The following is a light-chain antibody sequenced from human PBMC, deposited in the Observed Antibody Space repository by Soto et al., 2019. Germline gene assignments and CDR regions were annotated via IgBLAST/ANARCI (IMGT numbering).Light chain of an antibody. J-gene: IGLJ1*01. CDR2: DVS. V-gene: IGLV2-14*03. CDR3: SSYTSSSTHV. CDR1: SSDVGAYTF. Sequence: QSALTQPASVSGSPGQSITISCTGTSSDVGAYTFVSWYQQHPDKVPKLMIFDVSRRPSGVSDRFSGSKSGNTASLTISGLQPDDEADYYCSSYTSSSTHVFGRGTKLTVL.